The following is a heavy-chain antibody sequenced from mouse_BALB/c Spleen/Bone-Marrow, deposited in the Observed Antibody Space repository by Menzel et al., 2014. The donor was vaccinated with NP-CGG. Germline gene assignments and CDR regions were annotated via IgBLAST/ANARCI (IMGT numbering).Heavy chain of an antibody. Sequence: QVQLQQSGAELVRPGASVKLSCRASGYTFTSYWINWVKQRPGQGLEWIGNIYPSDSYTNYNQRFKDKATLTVDKSSSTANMQLSRPTSEDSAVYDGKRYGNSHYYAIDYWGQGTSVTVSS. CDR2: IYPSDSYT. D-gene: IGHD1-1*01. CDR3: KRYGNSHYYAIDY. J-gene: IGHJ4*01. CDR1: GYTFTSYW. V-gene: IGHV1-69*02.